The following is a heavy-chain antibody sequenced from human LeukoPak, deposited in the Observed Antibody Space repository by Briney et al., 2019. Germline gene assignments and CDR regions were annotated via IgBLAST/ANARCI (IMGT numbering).Heavy chain of an antibody. CDR3: ARVGFSGGSCWYYFDC. D-gene: IGHD2-15*01. J-gene: IGHJ4*02. CDR2: IIPIFGTA. CDR1: GGTFSSYA. V-gene: IGHV1-69*13. Sequence: SVKVSCKASGGTFSSYAISWVRQAPGQGLEWMGGIIPIFGTANYAQKFQGRVTITADESTSTAYMELSSLRSEDTAVYYCARVGFSGGSCWYYFDCWGQGALVTVSS.